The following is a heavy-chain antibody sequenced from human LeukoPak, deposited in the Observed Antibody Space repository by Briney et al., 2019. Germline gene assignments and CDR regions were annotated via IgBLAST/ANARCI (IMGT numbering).Heavy chain of an antibody. D-gene: IGHD5-12*01. V-gene: IGHV1-18*01. CDR3: ARSFWAGWLRDAFDI. Sequence: GASVKVSCKASGYTFTSYGISWVRQAPGQGLEWMGWISAYNGNTNYAQKLQGRVTMTTDTSTSTAYMELRSLRSDDTAVCYCARSFWAGWLRDAFDIWGQGTMVTVSS. CDR2: ISAYNGNT. J-gene: IGHJ3*02. CDR1: GYTFTSYG.